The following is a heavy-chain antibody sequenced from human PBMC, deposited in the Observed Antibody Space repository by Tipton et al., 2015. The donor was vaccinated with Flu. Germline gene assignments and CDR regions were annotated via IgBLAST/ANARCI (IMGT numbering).Heavy chain of an antibody. J-gene: IGHJ4*02. D-gene: IGHD6-13*01. CDR3: ARLRSLQLAAVSAAFGY. CDR2: IYPGDSDT. V-gene: IGHV5-51*01. CDR1: GYSFSNYW. Sequence: MQLVQSGAEVKKPGESLKISCKGSGYSFSNYWIAWVRQMPGKGLEWMGIIYPGDSDTRYSPSFQGQVTISVDLSISTAYLQWSSLKASDTAMYYCARLRSLQLAAVSAAFGYWGQGTLVTVSP.